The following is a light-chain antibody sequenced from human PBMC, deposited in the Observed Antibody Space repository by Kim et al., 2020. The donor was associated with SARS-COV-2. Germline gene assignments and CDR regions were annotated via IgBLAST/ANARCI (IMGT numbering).Light chain of an antibody. CDR3: QKYDNPPWT. Sequence: SASVGDRVPIACRASQGIANYLAWYQQKPGTPPRLLIYSASILQSAVSSRFTGSGSGTDFTLSINSLQPDDVAIYYCQKYDNPPWTFGQGTKLEI. V-gene: IGKV1-27*01. CDR2: SAS. J-gene: IGKJ1*01. CDR1: QGIANY.